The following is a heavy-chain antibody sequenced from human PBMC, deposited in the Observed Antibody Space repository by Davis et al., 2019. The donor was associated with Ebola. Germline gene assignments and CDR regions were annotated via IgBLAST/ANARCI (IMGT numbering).Heavy chain of an antibody. Sequence: GGSLRLSCAASGFTFSSYSMNWVRQAPGKGLEWVSSISSSSYFIYYADSLKGRFTISRDDAKKSLYLQVDSLRADDTAVYYCARGGYHDNSGYSHEAFDIWGQGTMVTVSS. CDR1: GFTFSSYS. CDR2: ISSSSYFI. J-gene: IGHJ3*02. V-gene: IGHV3-21*01. D-gene: IGHD3-22*01. CDR3: ARGGYHDNSGYSHEAFDI.